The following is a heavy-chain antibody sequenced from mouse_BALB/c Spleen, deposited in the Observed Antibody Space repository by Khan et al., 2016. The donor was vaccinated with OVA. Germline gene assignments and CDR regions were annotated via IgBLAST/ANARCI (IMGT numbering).Heavy chain of an antibody. J-gene: IGHJ3*01. D-gene: IGHD2-14*01. CDR3: VRDRAYRRNGGWFAY. CDR2: INPRNGNT. CDR1: GYTFTSYT. Sequence: QVQLKQSGAELVRPGASVKMSCKASGYTFTSYTIHWIKKRPGQGLEWIGYINPRNGNTNYNQKFKDKATLTTDKSSTTAYLQLSSLTSDDSAVYICVRDRAYRRNGGWFAYWGQGTLVTVSA. V-gene: IGHV1-4*01.